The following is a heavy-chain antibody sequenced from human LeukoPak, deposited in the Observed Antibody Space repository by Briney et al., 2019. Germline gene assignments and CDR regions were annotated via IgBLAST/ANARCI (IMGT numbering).Heavy chain of an antibody. Sequence: SETLSLTCAVYGGSFSGYYWSWIRQPPGKGLEWIGEINHSGSTNYNPSLKSRVTISVDTSKNQFSLKLSSVTAADTAVYYCARKRRGQLAVYFDYWGQGTLVTVSS. D-gene: IGHD6-6*01. J-gene: IGHJ4*02. V-gene: IGHV4-34*01. CDR1: GGSFSGYY. CDR2: INHSGST. CDR3: ARKRRGQLAVYFDY.